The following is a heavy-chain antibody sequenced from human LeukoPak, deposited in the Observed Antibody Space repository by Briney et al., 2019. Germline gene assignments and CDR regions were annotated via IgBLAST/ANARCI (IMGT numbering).Heavy chain of an antibody. CDR1: GYTFTSYY. Sequence: ASVKVSCKASGYTFTSYYMHWVRQAPGQGLEWMGIINPSGGSTSYAQKFQGRVTMTRDTSTSTVYMELSSLRSEDTAVYYYARQRRHDAFDIWGQGTMVTVSS. D-gene: IGHD5-24*01. J-gene: IGHJ3*02. V-gene: IGHV1-46*01. CDR2: INPSGGST. CDR3: ARQRRHDAFDI.